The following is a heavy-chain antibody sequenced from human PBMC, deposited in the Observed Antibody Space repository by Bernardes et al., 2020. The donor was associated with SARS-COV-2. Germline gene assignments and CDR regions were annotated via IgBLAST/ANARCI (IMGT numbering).Heavy chain of an antibody. J-gene: IGHJ4*02. V-gene: IGHV3-64D*08. D-gene: IGHD2-2*01. CDR3: VTRNCSRTSCYEDY. Sequence: WGSLRLSCSASGYSFSAYAMHWVRQAPGKGLEYVSAINSNGGSTYYAASVKGRFTISRDNSKNTLYLQMSRLRAEDTAVYYCVTRNCSRTSCYEDYWGQGTLVTVSS. CDR1: GYSFSAYA. CDR2: INSNGGST.